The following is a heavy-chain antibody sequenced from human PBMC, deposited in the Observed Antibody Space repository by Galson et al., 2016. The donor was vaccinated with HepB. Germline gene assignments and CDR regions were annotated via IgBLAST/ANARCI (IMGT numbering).Heavy chain of an antibody. CDR3: ARGDIVGAIFDY. D-gene: IGHD1-26*01. V-gene: IGHV3-21*01. CDR2: ISSSSSSI. J-gene: IGHJ4*02. CDR1: GFTFSSYS. Sequence: SLRLSCAASGFTFSSYSMNWVRQAPGKGLEWVSSISSSSSSIYYADSVKGRFTISRGNAKNSLYLQMNSLRAEDTAVYYCARGDIVGAIFDYWGQGTLVTVSS.